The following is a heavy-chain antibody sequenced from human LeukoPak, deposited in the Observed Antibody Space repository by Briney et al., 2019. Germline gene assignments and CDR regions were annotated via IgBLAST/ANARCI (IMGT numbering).Heavy chain of an antibody. D-gene: IGHD2-15*01. Sequence: SETLSLTCTVSGGSISSYYWSWIRQPPGKGLEWIGYIYYSGSTNYNPSLKSRVTISVDTSKNQFSLKLSSVTAADTAVYYCAFRFGGGSWTYYNWFDPWGQGTLVTVSS. CDR1: GGSISSYY. J-gene: IGHJ5*02. CDR3: AFRFGGGSWTYYNWFDP. CDR2: IYYSGST. V-gene: IGHV4-59*01.